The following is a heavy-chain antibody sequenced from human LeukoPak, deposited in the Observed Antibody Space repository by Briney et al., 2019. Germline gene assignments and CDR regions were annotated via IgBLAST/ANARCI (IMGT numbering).Heavy chain of an antibody. CDR1: GGSISSGDYY. Sequence: SQTLSLTCTVSGGSISSGDYYWSWIRQPPGKGLEWIGYVSHSGNTYHNPSLKSRVTISVDRSKNQFSLKLSSVTAADTAVYYCARGVAFKYFFDYWGQGTPVTVSS. CDR3: ARGVAFKYFFDY. D-gene: IGHD3-3*02. CDR2: VSHSGNT. J-gene: IGHJ4*02. V-gene: IGHV4-30-2*01.